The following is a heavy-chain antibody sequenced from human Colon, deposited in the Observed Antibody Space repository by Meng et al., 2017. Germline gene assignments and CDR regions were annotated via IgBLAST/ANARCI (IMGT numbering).Heavy chain of an antibody. J-gene: IGHJ4*02. CDR2: IYYSGST. V-gene: IGHV4-31*01. CDR1: GGSISSGGYY. CDR3: ARGVDWAKSGNF. Sequence: QVPLQESGPGLVKPSQTPSLTCTVSGGSISSGGYYWSWIRQHPGKGLEWIGYIYYSGSTYYNPSLKSLVTISVDTSKNQFSLKLSSMTAADTAVYYCARGVDWAKSGNFWGQGTLVTVSS. D-gene: IGHD3-9*01.